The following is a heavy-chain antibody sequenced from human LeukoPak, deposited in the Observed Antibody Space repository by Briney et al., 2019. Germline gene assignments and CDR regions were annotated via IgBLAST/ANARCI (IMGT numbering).Heavy chain of an antibody. CDR1: GFTFNSYA. D-gene: IGHD4-23*01. CDR2: ISGSGGST. V-gene: IGHV3-23*01. J-gene: IGHJ4*02. CDR3: AKDTTVVTNFVGDY. Sequence: GGSLRLSCAASGFTFNSYAMSWVRQAPGKGLEWVSAISGSGGSTYYADSVKGRFTISRDNSKNTLYLQMNRLRAEDTAVYYCAKDTTVVTNFVGDYWGQGTLVTVSS.